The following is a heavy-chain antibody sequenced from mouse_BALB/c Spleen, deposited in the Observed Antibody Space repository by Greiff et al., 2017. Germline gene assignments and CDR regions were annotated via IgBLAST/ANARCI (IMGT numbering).Heavy chain of an antibody. V-gene: IGHV2-6-5*01. CDR1: GFSLTDYG. CDR2: IWGGGST. J-gene: IGHJ4*01. D-gene: IGHD2-1*01. CDR3: AKHEKTTYYAMDY. Sequence: VMLVESGPGLVAPSQSLSITCTVSGFSLTDYGVSWIRQPPGKGLEWLGVIWGGGSTYYNSALKSRLSISNDNSKSQVFLKMNSLQTDDTAMYYCAKHEKTTYYAMDYWGQGTSVTVSS.